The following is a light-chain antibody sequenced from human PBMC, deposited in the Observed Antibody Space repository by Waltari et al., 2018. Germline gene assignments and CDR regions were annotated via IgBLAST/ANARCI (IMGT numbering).Light chain of an antibody. CDR2: DDG. Sequence: SYVLTQPPSVSVAPGQTARLSCDGHNIGSKHTHWYQQKPGQAPVLVVYDDGDRPSGIPERFSGSNSGNTATLTISRVDAGDEADYYCQVWDSGSDHYVFGTVTKVTVL. CDR3: QVWDSGSDHYV. V-gene: IGLV3-21*02. CDR1: NIGSKH. J-gene: IGLJ1*01.